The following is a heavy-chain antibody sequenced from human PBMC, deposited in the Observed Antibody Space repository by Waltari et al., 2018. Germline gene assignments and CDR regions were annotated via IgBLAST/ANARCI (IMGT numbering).Heavy chain of an antibody. J-gene: IGHJ3*02. D-gene: IGHD5-12*01. Sequence: QVPLVQSWPEVKKPGASVKVRCTASGGTFRSYAIRWVRQAPGQGLEWMGGIIPILGIANYAQKFQGRVTITADKSTSTAYMELSSLRSEDTAVYYCASGIEYSGYDEAFDIWGQGTMVTVSS. CDR2: IIPILGIA. CDR3: ASGIEYSGYDEAFDI. CDR1: GGTFRSYA. V-gene: IGHV1-69*10.